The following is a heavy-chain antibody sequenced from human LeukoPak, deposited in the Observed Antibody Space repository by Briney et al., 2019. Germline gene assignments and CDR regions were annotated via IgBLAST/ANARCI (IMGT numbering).Heavy chain of an antibody. Sequence: GASVKVSCKASGYTFTGYYMHWVRQAPGQGLEWMGWINPNSGGTNYAQKLQGRVTMTRDTSISTAYMELGRLRSDDTAVYYCARGDYSNYVGYYYYMDVWGKGPTVTVSS. V-gene: IGHV1-2*02. CDR1: GYTFTGYY. D-gene: IGHD4-11*01. CDR3: ARGDYSNYVGYYYYMDV. J-gene: IGHJ6*03. CDR2: INPNSGGT.